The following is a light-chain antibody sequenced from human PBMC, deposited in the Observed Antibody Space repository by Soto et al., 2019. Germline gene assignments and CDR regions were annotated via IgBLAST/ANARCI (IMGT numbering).Light chain of an antibody. CDR2: STN. V-gene: IGLV8-61*01. CDR3: ALYMGSGIGV. CDR1: SGSVSTNYY. J-gene: IGLJ3*02. Sequence: TVVTQEPSFSVSPGETVTLTCGLNSGSVSTNYYPSWYQQTPGQPPRTLMYSTNTRSSGVPDRFSGSILGNKAALTITGAQADDEADYSCALYMGSGIGVFGGGTKLTVL.